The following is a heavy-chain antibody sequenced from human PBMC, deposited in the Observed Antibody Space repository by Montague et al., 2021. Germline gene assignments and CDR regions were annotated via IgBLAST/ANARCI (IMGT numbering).Heavy chain of an antibody. J-gene: IGHJ5*02. CDR3: AAYYYGGGGRGS. CDR2: ICDGGSA. V-gene: IGHV4-61*01. CDR1: GDSVRCGIYH. Sequence: SETLSLTCSVSGDSVRCGIYHWGWIRQSPGKGLEWIGYICDGGSATYKTSLGSQVTMSLDTPSNQFSLNLRSATAADTAVYYCAAYYYGGGGRGSWGQGTLVTVSS. D-gene: IGHD3-22*01.